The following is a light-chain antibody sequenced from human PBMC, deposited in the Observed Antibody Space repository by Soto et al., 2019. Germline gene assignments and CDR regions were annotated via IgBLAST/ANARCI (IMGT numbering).Light chain of an antibody. Sequence: QLVLTQPPSVSGAPGQRVTISCTGSSSNIGAGYDVHWYQQLPGTAPKLLIYGNTNRPSGVPDRFSGSKSGTSASLAITGLQAEDEADYYCQSYDNTVVFGGGTKLTVL. J-gene: IGLJ2*01. CDR3: QSYDNTVV. CDR1: SSNIGAGYD. V-gene: IGLV1-40*01. CDR2: GNT.